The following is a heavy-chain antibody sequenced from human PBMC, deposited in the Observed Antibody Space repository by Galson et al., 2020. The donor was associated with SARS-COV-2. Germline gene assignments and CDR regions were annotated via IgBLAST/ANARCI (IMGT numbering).Heavy chain of an antibody. CDR2: FDPEDGET. CDR1: GYTLTELS. Sequence: ASVKVSCKVSGYTLTELSMHWVRQAPGKGLEWMGGFDPEDGETIYAQKFQGRVTMTEDTSTDTAYMELSSLRSEDTAVYYCATTTALIGSGSGWFDPWGQGTLVTVSS. V-gene: IGHV1-24*01. CDR3: ATTTALIGSGSGWFDP. D-gene: IGHD5-12*01. J-gene: IGHJ5*02.